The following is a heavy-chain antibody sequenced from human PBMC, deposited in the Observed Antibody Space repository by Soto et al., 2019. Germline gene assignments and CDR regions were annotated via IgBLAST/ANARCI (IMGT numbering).Heavy chain of an antibody. CDR2: ISGSGGGT. CDR1: GFTFISYA. V-gene: IGHV3-23*01. J-gene: IGHJ4*02. Sequence: GGSLRLSCAASGFTFISYAISWFRHSPLKWREWVSTISGSGGGTYYADSMTGRFTISRDNSKNTLYLQMYSLRVEDTAVYYCARESDHWGQGTLVTVSS. CDR3: ARESDH.